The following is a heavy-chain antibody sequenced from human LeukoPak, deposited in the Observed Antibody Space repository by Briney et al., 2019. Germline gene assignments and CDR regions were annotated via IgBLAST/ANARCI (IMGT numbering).Heavy chain of an antibody. CDR3: ARDYAGGYSYGFVFDY. CDR1: GFTFSDYY. Sequence: GGSLRLSCAASGFTFSDYYMSWIRQAPGKGLEWVSYISSSGSTIYYADSVKGRFTISRDNAKNSLYLQMNSLGAEDTAVYYCARDYAGGYSYGFVFDYWGQGTLVTVSS. CDR2: ISSSGSTI. V-gene: IGHV3-11*01. D-gene: IGHD5-18*01. J-gene: IGHJ4*02.